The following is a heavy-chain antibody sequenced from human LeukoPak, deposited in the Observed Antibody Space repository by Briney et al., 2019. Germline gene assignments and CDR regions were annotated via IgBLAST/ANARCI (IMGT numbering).Heavy chain of an antibody. V-gene: IGHV3-23*01. CDR3: AKDSRESSGHFPYYYYYHYGLDV. J-gene: IGHJ6*02. Sequence: GGSLRLSCAVSGFIFSSSAMSWVRQAPGKGLEWVSAISGGGDDTSYADSARGRFTVSRDNSKNTLYLQMNSLRAEDTAVYYCAKDSRESSGHFPYYYYYHYGLDVWGQGTTITVSS. CDR1: GFIFSSSA. CDR2: ISGGGDDT. D-gene: IGHD3-22*01.